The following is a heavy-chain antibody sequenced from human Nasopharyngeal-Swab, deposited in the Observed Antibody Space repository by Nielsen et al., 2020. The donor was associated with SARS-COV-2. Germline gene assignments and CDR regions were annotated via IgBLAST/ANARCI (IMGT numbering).Heavy chain of an antibody. J-gene: IGHJ6*02. CDR2: IIPIFGTT. D-gene: IGHD6-13*01. CDR1: GGTFSSYA. V-gene: IGHV1-69*13. CDR3: ARSPAHSSSWYFGRYYYGMDV. Sequence: SVKVSCKASGGTFSSYAISWVRQAPGQGLEWMGGIIPIFGTTNYAQKFQGRVTITADESTSTAYMELSSLRSEDTAVYYCARSPAHSSSWYFGRYYYGMDVWGQGTTVTVSS.